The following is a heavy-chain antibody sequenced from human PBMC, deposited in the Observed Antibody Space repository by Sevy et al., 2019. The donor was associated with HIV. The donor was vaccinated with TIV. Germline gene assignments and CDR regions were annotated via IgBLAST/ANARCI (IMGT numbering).Heavy chain of an antibody. CDR3: ARDRALGRSAFDI. J-gene: IGHJ3*02. V-gene: IGHV3-33*01. CDR2: IWYDGSNK. CDR1: GFTFSRFG. Sequence: GGSLRLSCAASGFTFSRFGMHWVRQAPGKGLEWVAVIWYDGSNKNYADSVKGRFTISRDNSKNTLYLQMNSLRAEDTAVDYCARDRALGRSAFDIWGQGTMVTVSS.